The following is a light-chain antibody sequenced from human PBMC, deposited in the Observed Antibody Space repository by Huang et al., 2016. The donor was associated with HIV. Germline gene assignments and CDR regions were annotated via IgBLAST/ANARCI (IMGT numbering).Light chain of an antibody. J-gene: IGKJ1*01. V-gene: IGKV3-11*01. CDR3: QQRGSRPPT. CDR1: QSVSSY. CDR2: DTS. Sequence: EIVLTQSPATLSLSPGERATISCRASQSVSSYLAWFQQKPGQAPRLLIYDTSNRAAGIPARFSGSGSGTDCTLTISSLEPEDFAVYYCQQRGSRPPTFGQGTKVEIK.